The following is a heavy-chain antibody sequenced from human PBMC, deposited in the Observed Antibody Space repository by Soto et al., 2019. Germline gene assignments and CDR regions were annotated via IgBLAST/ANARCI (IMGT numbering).Heavy chain of an antibody. CDR2: IIPIFGTA. CDR1: GGTFSSYA. D-gene: IGHD6-6*01. V-gene: IGHV1-69*13. CDR3: ARDLRQLALYYYYGMDV. J-gene: IGHJ6*02. Sequence: AAVKVSCKASGGTFSSYAISWVRQAPGQGLEWMGGIIPIFGTANYAQKFQGRVTITADESTSTAYMELSSLRSEDTAVYYCARDLRQLALYYYYGMDVWGQGTTVTVSS.